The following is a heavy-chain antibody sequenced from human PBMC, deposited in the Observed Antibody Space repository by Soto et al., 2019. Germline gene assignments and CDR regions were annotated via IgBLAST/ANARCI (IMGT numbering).Heavy chain of an antibody. D-gene: IGHD2-2*01. Sequence: GSLRLSCAASGFTFSRYGMNWLRQAPGKGMEWVASIXXSXXYXXXXXSXXGRFSTSRDNAKNILYLEMYALRTEDTAVYYCARDPSEGRVGNWFESWGQGTLVTVSS. J-gene: IGHJ5*01. CDR1: GFTFSRYG. V-gene: IGHV3-21*06. CDR3: ARDPSEGRVGNWFES. CDR2: IXXSXXYX.